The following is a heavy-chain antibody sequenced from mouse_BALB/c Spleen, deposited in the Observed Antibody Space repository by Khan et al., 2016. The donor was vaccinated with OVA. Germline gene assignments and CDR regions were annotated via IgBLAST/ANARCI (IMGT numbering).Heavy chain of an antibody. V-gene: IGHV5-17*02. CDR2: ISSGSSTI. CDR3: ARSGGNFHWYCDV. J-gene: IGHJ1*01. CDR1: GFTFSSFG. Sequence: EVELVESGGGLVQPGGSRKLSCAASGFTFSSFGMHWVRQAPKKGLEWVAYISSGSSTIYYVDTVKGRFTISRDNPKNTLFLQMTSLRSEDTAMYYCARSGGNFHWYCDVWGAGTSGTVSS. D-gene: IGHD2-1*01.